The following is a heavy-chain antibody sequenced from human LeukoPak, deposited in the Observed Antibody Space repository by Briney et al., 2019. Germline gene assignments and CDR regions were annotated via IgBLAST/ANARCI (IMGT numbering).Heavy chain of an antibody. D-gene: IGHD1-26*01. Sequence: ASVKVSCKASGYTFTSYYMHWVRQAPGQGLEWMGIINPSGGSTSYAQKFQGRVTMTRDMSTSTVYMELSSLRSEDTAVYYCARDGLPATYVRWRYFDCWGQGTLVTVSS. J-gene: IGHJ4*02. CDR1: GYTFTSYY. V-gene: IGHV1-46*01. CDR2: INPSGGST. CDR3: ARDGLPATYVRWRYFDC.